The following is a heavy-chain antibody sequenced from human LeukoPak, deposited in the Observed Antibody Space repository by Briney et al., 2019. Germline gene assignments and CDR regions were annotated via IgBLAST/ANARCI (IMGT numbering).Heavy chain of an antibody. V-gene: IGHV1-46*01. J-gene: IGHJ4*02. D-gene: IGHD4-11*01. Sequence: GSSVKVSCKASGGTFSSYAISWVRQAPGQGLEWMGIINPSGGSTSYAQKFQGRVTMTRDTSTSTVYMELSSLRSEDTAVYYCALLTSTVTSPFDYWGQGTLVTVSS. CDR3: ALLTSTVTSPFDY. CDR2: INPSGGST. CDR1: GGTFSSYA.